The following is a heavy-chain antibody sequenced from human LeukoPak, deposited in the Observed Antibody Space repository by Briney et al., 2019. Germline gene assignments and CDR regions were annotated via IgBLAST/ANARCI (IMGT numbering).Heavy chain of an antibody. J-gene: IGHJ4*02. CDR1: GFTFSSYA. CDR3: AKDDIAVAGTDY. D-gene: IGHD6-19*01. V-gene: IGHV3-23*01. CDR2: ISGSGGST. Sequence: GGSLRLSCAASGFTFSSYAMSWVRKAPGKGLEWVSAISGSGGSTYYADSVKGRFTISRDSSKNTLYLQMNSLRAEDTAVYYCAKDDIAVAGTDYWGQGTLVTVSS.